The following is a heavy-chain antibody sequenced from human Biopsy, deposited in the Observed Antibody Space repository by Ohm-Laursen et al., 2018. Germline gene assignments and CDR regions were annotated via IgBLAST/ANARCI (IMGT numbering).Heavy chain of an antibody. J-gene: IGHJ5*02. CDR2: IFNSANT. CDR1: GGSISSGGSY. Sequence: TLSLTCTVSGGSISSGGSYWSWIRHRPGKGLVWIGYIFNSANTYYNPSLKNLISISGDTSKNQFSLKLNSVTAADTAVYYCARGDYFDSNGYFWFDPWGQGTLVTVSS. V-gene: IGHV4-31*01. CDR3: ARGDYFDSNGYFWFDP. D-gene: IGHD3-22*01.